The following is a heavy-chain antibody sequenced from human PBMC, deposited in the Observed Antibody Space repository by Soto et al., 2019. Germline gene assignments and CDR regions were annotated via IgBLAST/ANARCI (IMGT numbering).Heavy chain of an antibody. D-gene: IGHD3-10*01. CDR3: AKDRVTMVRGSHYGMDV. CDR2: ISGSGGST. J-gene: IGHJ6*02. V-gene: IGHV3-23*01. Sequence: PGGSLRLSCAASGFTFSSYAMSWVRQAPGKGLEWVSAISGSGGSTYYADSVKGRFTTSRDNSKNTLYLQMNSLRAEDTAVYYCAKDRVTMVRGSHYGMDVWGQGTTVTVSS. CDR1: GFTFSSYA.